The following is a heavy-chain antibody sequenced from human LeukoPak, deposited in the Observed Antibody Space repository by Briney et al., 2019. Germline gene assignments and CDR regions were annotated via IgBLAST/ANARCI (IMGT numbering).Heavy chain of an antibody. CDR1: GGSISSGGYY. J-gene: IGHJ4*02. Sequence: SETLSLTCTVSGGSISSGGYYWSRIRQHPGKGLEWIGYIYYSGSTYYNPSLKSRVTISVDTSKNQFSLKLSSVTAADTAVYYCARVRIAVAGTFYFDYWGQGTLVTVSS. D-gene: IGHD6-19*01. V-gene: IGHV4-31*03. CDR2: IYYSGST. CDR3: ARVRIAVAGTFYFDY.